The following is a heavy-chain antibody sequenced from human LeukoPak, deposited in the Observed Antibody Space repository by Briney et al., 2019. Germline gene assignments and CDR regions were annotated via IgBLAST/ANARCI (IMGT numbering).Heavy chain of an antibody. CDR1: GGSFSGYY. J-gene: IGHJ4*02. CDR2: INHSGST. D-gene: IGHD6-13*01. CDR3: ARGRSTSWYVRAYFDY. V-gene: IGHV4-34*01. Sequence: SETLSLTCAVYGGSFSGYYWSWIRQPPGKGLEWIGEINHSGSTNYNPSLKSRVTISVDTSKNQFSLKLSSVTAADTAVYYCARGRSTSWYVRAYFDYWGQGTLVTDSS.